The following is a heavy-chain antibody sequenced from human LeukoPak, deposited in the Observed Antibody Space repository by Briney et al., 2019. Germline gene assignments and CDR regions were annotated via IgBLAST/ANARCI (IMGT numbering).Heavy chain of an antibody. CDR1: GFTFSSYG. CDR2: IKSKTDGGTT. V-gene: IGHV3-15*07. Sequence: GGSLRLSCAASGFTFSSYGMHWVRQAPGKGLEWVGRIKSKTDGGTTDYAAPVKGRFTISRDDSKNTLYLQMNSLKTEDTAVYYCTSRIAAAGTVFDYWGQGTLVTVSS. D-gene: IGHD6-13*01. CDR3: TSRIAAAGTVFDY. J-gene: IGHJ4*02.